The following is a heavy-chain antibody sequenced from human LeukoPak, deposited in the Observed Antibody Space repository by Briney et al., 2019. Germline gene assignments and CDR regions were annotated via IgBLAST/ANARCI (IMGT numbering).Heavy chain of an antibody. J-gene: IGHJ4*02. CDR2: IYYSGST. CDR1: GGSISSGGYY. Sequence: SQTLSLTCTVSGGSISSGGYYWSWIRQHPGKGLEWIGYIYYSGSTYYNPSLKSRVTISVDTSKNQFSLKLSSVTAADTAVYYCVRGRGYCSSTSCHSKDDYWGQGTLVTVSS. D-gene: IGHD2-2*01. V-gene: IGHV4-31*03. CDR3: VRGRGYCSSTSCHSKDDY.